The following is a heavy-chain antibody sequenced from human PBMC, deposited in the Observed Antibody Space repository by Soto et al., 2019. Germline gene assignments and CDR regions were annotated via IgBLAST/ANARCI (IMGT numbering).Heavy chain of an antibody. J-gene: IGHJ6*02. D-gene: IGHD6-13*01. CDR1: GGTFSSYA. Sequence: ASVKVSCKASGGTFSSYAISWVRQAPGQGLEWMGGIIPIFGTANYAQKFQGRVTITADESTSTAYMELSSLRSEDTAVYYCARDRWFDSSSWYGKYGMDVWGQGTTVTVSS. CDR3: ARDRWFDSSSWYGKYGMDV. CDR2: IIPIFGTA. V-gene: IGHV1-69*13.